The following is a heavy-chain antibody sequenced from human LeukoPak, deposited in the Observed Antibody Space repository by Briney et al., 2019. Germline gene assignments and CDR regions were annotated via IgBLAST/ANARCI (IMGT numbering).Heavy chain of an antibody. CDR1: GDPFSSYI. J-gene: IGHJ6*03. V-gene: IGHV1-69*13. CDR3: ARVDRNHFYMDV. Sequence: ASVKVSCKASGDPFSSYIIAWVRQAPGQGLEWMGGIMPLFNTPNYEQKFQGRLTTTADASTQTSYMELRSLTSEDTAVYYCARVDRNHFYMDVWGKGPRSPSP. D-gene: IGHD3-10*01. CDR2: IMPLFNTP.